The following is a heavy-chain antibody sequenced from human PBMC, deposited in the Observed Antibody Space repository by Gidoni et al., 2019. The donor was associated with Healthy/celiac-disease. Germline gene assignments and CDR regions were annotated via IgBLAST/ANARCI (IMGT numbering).Heavy chain of an antibody. V-gene: IGHV1-18*01. CDR2: ISAYNGNT. CDR3: ARDRRGGYCSSTSCYGGDY. D-gene: IGHD2-2*01. Sequence: QVQLVQSGAEVKKPGASVKVSCKASGYTFNSYGIRWVRQAPGQGLEWMAWISAYNGNTNNAKKLKGRVTMTTDTSTSTAYMGLRSLRSDDTAVYYCARDRRGGYCSSTSCYGGDYWGQGTLVTVSS. J-gene: IGHJ4*02. CDR1: GYTFNSYG.